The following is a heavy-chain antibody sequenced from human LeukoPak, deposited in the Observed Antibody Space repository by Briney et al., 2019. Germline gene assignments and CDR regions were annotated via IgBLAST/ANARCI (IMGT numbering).Heavy chain of an antibody. CDR2: ISAYNGNT. Sequence: ASVKVSCKASGYTFTSYGISWVRQAPGQGLEWMGWISAYNGNTNYAQKLQGRATMTTDTSTSTAYMELRSLRSDDTAVYYCARGRKSRYFDWLLPEGYTDFDYWGQGTLVTVSS. V-gene: IGHV1-18*01. CDR1: GYTFTSYG. D-gene: IGHD3-9*01. J-gene: IGHJ4*02. CDR3: ARGRKSRYFDWLLPEGYTDFDY.